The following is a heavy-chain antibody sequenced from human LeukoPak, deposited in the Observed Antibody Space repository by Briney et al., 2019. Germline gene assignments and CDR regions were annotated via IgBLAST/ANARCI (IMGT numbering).Heavy chain of an antibody. Sequence: GGSLRLSCAASGFTFSSYAMNWVRQAPGKGLEWVSSISSSSSYIYYADSVKGRFTISRDNSKNKLYLQMNSLRAEDTAVYYCARDFSNGYFDSWGQGTLVTVSS. V-gene: IGHV3-21*01. D-gene: IGHD3-22*01. CDR3: ARDFSNGYFDS. CDR2: ISSSSSYI. J-gene: IGHJ4*02. CDR1: GFTFSSYA.